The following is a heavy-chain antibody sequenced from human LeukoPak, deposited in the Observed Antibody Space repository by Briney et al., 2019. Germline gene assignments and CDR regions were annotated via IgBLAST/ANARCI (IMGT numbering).Heavy chain of an antibody. CDR1: GFTVSSNF. V-gene: IGHV3-53*05. D-gene: IGHD3-22*01. CDR3: AKGSMEYDSIGR. Sequence: GGSLRLSCAASGFTVSSNFMSWVRQAPGKGLEWVSVILTAGKTYYADSVKGRFTISRDNSKNTLYLQMNSLRAEDTAVYYCAKGSMEYDSIGRWGQGTLVTVSS. J-gene: IGHJ4*02. CDR2: ILTAGKT.